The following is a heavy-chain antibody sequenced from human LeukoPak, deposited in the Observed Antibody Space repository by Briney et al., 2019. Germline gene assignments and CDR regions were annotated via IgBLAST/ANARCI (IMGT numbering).Heavy chain of an antibody. CDR3: AREVDAYYYMDV. V-gene: IGHV4-39*07. Sequence: PSETLSLTCTVSGASFSSSTYYWGWIRQPPGKGLEWIGSIYYSGSTYYNPSLKSRVTISVDTSKNQFSLKLSSVTAADTAVYYCAREVDAYYYMDVWGKGTTVTVSS. CDR2: IYYSGST. D-gene: IGHD1-26*01. CDR1: GASFSSSTYY. J-gene: IGHJ6*03.